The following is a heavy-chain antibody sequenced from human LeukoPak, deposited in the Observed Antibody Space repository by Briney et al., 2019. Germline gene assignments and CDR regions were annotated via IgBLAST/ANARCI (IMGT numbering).Heavy chain of an antibody. V-gene: IGHV3-21*01. CDR3: ARVGDFWSGYYIAYYYYMDV. Sequence: GGSLRLSCAASGFTFSSYSMNWVRQAPGKGLEWVSSISSSSSYIYYEESVKGRLTISRDNAKNSLYLQMNSLRAEDTAVYYCARVGDFWSGYYIAYYYYMDVWGKGTAVTVSS. CDR1: GFTFSSYS. J-gene: IGHJ6*03. D-gene: IGHD3-3*01. CDR2: ISSSSSYI.